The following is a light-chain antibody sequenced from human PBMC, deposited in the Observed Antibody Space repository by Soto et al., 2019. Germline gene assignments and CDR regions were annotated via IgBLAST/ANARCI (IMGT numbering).Light chain of an antibody. CDR1: QSISNW. Sequence: EIVLTQSPATLSLSAGERATLSCRASQSISNWLAWYQQRPGRAPRLLIDDASKRATGIPVRFSGSGSGTDFTLSVSSLEPEDFAVYYCQHRRTFGQGTRLEIK. J-gene: IGKJ5*01. CDR2: DAS. CDR3: QHRRT. V-gene: IGKV3-11*01.